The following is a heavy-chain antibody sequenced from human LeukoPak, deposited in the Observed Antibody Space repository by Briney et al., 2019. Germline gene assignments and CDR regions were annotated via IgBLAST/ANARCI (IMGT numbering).Heavy chain of an antibody. CDR3: ATDSMYSSGWYAIDY. CDR1: GYTLTELS. Sequence: ASVTVSCKVSGYTLTELSMHWVRQAPGKGLEWMGGFDPEDGETIYAQKFQGRVTMTEDTSTDTAYMELSSLRSEGTAVYYCATDSMYSSGWYAIDYWGQGTLVTVSS. J-gene: IGHJ4*02. D-gene: IGHD6-19*01. V-gene: IGHV1-24*01. CDR2: FDPEDGET.